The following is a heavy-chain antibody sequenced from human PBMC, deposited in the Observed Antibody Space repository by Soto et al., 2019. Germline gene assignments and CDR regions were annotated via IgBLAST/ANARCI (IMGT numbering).Heavy chain of an antibody. CDR1: GYSFAGYW. CDR2: IDPSDSQT. J-gene: IGHJ4*02. V-gene: IGHV5-10-1*01. CDR3: ARQIYDSDTGPNFQYYFDS. Sequence: GESLTISCNGSGYSFAGYWITWVRQKPGKGLEWMGRIDPSDSQTYYSPSFRGHVTISVTKSITTVFLQWSSLRASDTAMYYCARQIYDSDTGPNFQYYFDSWGQGTPVTVS. D-gene: IGHD3-22*01.